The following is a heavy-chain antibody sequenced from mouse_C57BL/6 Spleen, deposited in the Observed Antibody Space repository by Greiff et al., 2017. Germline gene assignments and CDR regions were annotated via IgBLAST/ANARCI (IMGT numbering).Heavy chain of an antibody. J-gene: IGHJ2*01. CDR3: DRRRGLYYDYYSDY. Sequence: VQLEQPGTELVKPGASVKLSCKASGYTFTSYWMHWVKQRPGQGLEWIGNINPSNGGTNYNEKFKSKATLTVDKSSTTAYMQLSSMTSEDSSVYYYDRRRGLYYDYYSDYGGEGTTLTVSS. CDR2: INPSNGGT. CDR1: GYTFTSYW. D-gene: IGHD2-4*01. V-gene: IGHV1-53*01.